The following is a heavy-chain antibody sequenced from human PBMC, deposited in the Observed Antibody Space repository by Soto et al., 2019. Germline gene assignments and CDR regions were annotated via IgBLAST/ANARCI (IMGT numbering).Heavy chain of an antibody. CDR2: INHSGST. J-gene: IGHJ5*02. V-gene: IGHV4-34*01. Sequence: QVQLQQWGAGLLKPSETLSLTCAVYGGSFSGYYWSWIRQPPGKGLEWIGEINHSGSTNYKPSLKRRVTISVDTSKNQFSLKLSSVTAADTAVYYCAQHAGDSSGYYPWFDPWGQGTLVTVSS. CDR1: GGSFSGYY. D-gene: IGHD3-22*01. CDR3: AQHAGDSSGYYPWFDP.